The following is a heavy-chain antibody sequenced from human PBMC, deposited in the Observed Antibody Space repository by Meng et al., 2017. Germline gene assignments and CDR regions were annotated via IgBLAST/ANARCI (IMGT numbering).Heavy chain of an antibody. CDR3: ARGFSVGYDSSGYYYVPPYFDY. J-gene: IGHJ4*02. CDR1: GGSISSYY. CDR2: IYTSGST. V-gene: IGHV4-4*07. Sequence: SETLSLTCTVSGGSISSYYWSWIRQPAGKGLEWIGRIYTSGSTNYNPSLKSRVTMSVDTSKNQFSLQLSSVTAADTAGYYCARGFSVGYDSSGYYYVPPYFDYWGQGTLVTVSS. D-gene: IGHD3-22*01.